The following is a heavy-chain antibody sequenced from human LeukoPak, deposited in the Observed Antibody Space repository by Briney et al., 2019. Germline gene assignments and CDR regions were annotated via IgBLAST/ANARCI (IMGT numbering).Heavy chain of an antibody. V-gene: IGHV4-59*01. D-gene: IGHD7-27*01. Sequence: SETLSLTCTVSSGSISSYYWSWIRQPPGKGLEWIGYIYYSGSTNYNPSLKSRVTISVDTSKNQFSLKLSSVTAADTAVYYCARDSWGLTYYFDFWGQGTLVTVSS. CDR2: IYYSGST. J-gene: IGHJ4*02. CDR1: SGSISSYY. CDR3: ARDSWGLTYYFDF.